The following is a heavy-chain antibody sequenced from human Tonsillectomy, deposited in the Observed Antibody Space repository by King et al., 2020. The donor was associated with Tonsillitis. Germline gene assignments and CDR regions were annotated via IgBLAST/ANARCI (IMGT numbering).Heavy chain of an antibody. V-gene: IGHV3-30-3*01. CDR3: ARELAVADY. Sequence: VQLVESGGGVVQPGRSLRLSCAAFGFTFSSYAMLWVRQAPGKGLEWVAVISYDGSKKHYADSVKGRFTISRDNSKNTLYVQMNSLRAEDTAVYYCARELAVADYWGQGTLVTVSS. CDR2: ISYDGSKK. D-gene: IGHD6-19*01. CDR1: GFTFSSYA. J-gene: IGHJ4*02.